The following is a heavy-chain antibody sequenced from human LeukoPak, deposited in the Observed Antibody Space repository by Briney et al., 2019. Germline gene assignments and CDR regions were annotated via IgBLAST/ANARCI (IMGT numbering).Heavy chain of an antibody. CDR1: GFTFSSYE. Sequence: GGSLRLSCAASGFTFSSYEMNWVRQAPGKGLEWVSYISSSGSTIYYADSVKGRFTISSDNSKNTLYLQMNSLRADDTAVYYCARVLSGSYEWGYFDYWGQGTLVTVSS. CDR3: ARVLSGSYEWGYFDY. D-gene: IGHD1-26*01. CDR2: ISSSGSTI. V-gene: IGHV3-48*03. J-gene: IGHJ4*02.